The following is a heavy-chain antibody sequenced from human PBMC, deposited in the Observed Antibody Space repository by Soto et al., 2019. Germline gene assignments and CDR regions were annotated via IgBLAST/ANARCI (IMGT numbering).Heavy chain of an antibody. Sequence: ASVKVSCKASGYTFTGYYMHWVRQAPGQGLEWMGWINPNSGGTNYAQKFQGWVTMTRDTSISTAYMELSRLRSDDTAVYYCARDQSGAAPDAFDIWGQGTMVTVSS. CDR3: ARDQSGAAPDAFDI. J-gene: IGHJ3*02. CDR1: GYTFTGYY. D-gene: IGHD2-15*01. V-gene: IGHV1-2*04. CDR2: INPNSGGT.